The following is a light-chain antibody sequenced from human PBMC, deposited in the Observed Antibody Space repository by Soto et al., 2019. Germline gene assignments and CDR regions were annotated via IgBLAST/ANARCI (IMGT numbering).Light chain of an antibody. CDR2: KVN. V-gene: IGLV2-14*01. J-gene: IGLJ1*01. CDR1: SSDVGSYDF. Sequence: QFALTQPASVSGSPGQSITISCTGTSSDVGSYDFVSWYQLHPGKAPKLIVFKVNNRPSGVSYRFSGSKSGNTASLTISGLQAEDEADYFCCSYSISTAYLFGTGTKVTVL. CDR3: CSYSISTAYL.